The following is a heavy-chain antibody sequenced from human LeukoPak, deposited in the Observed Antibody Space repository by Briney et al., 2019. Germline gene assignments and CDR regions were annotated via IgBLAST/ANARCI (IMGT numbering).Heavy chain of an antibody. CDR3: AKPRASWCVDY. Sequence: GQSLRLSCAVSGFTSDDYATHWDRHAPGKGLEWVSLTRGVGGSTYDADSEKGRFTISRDNSKNSLYLQMNSLRTEDTALYYCAKPRASWCVDYWGQGTLVTVS. CDR2: TRGVGGST. CDR1: GFTSDDYA. V-gene: IGHV3-43*02. J-gene: IGHJ4*02. D-gene: IGHD2-8*02.